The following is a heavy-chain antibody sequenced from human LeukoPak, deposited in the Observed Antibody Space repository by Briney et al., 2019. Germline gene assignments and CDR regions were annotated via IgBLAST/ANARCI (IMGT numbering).Heavy chain of an antibody. Sequence: TGGSLRLSCAVSGFTLSSFWMTWVRQAPGKGLEWVASIKYDGSEKKYVDSVEGRFTISRDNAKNSLYLQMNSLGAEDTAVYYCAKKNYCDGWGQGTLVTVSS. J-gene: IGHJ4*02. CDR1: GFTLSSFW. CDR3: AKKNYCDG. CDR2: IKYDGSEK. V-gene: IGHV3-7*01.